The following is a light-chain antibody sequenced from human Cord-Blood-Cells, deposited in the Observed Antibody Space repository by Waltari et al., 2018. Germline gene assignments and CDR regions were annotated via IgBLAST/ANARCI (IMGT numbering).Light chain of an antibody. CDR2: LGS. Sequence: DIVMTQSPISLPVTPGEPVSISCRSSQSLLHSNGYNYLDWYLQKPGQSPQLLIYLGSNRASGVPDRFSGSGSGTDFTLKISRVEAEDVGVYYCMQALQTPFTFGPGTKVDIK. CDR3: MQALQTPFT. V-gene: IGKV2-28*01. CDR1: QSLLHSNGYNY. J-gene: IGKJ3*01.